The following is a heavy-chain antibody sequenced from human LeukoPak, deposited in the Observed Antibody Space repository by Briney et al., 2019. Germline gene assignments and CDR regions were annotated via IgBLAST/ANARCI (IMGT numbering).Heavy chain of an antibody. V-gene: IGHV3-30*02. CDR3: ARGDYYGSGLDF. J-gene: IGHJ4*02. Sequence: GGSLRLSCAASEFTFSSYSMSWARQAPGKGLEWVAFIRYDGNNEYYADSVKGRFTVSRDNSKNTVHLQMNSLRAEDTAVYYCARGDYYGSGLDFWGQGTLVTVSS. CDR1: EFTFSSYS. D-gene: IGHD3-10*01. CDR2: IRYDGNNE.